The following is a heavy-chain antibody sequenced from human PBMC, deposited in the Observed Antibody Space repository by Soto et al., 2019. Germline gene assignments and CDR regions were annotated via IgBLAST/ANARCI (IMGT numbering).Heavy chain of an antibody. CDR2: IYYSGST. Sequence: LRRTVAWGYIVSIGWYRSLISQHPGKGLEWIGYIYYSGSTYYNPSLKSRVTISVDTSKNQFSLKLSSVTAADTAVYFCARHTEDYNWNFVYWGQGTQVTVSS. CDR3: ARHTEDYNWNFVY. D-gene: IGHD1-20*01. CDR1: WGYIVSIGWY. V-gene: IGHV4-31*02. J-gene: IGHJ4*02.